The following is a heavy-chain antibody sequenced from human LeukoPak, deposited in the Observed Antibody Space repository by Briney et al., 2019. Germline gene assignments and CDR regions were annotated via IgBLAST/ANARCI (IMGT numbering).Heavy chain of an antibody. CDR2: INSDGSST. CDR1: GFTFSSYW. J-gene: IGHJ4*02. CDR3: GRGSSGWPY. V-gene: IGHV3-74*01. Sequence: GGSLRFSCAASGFTFSSYWMHWVRPAPGKGLVWVSRINSDGSSTSYADSVKGRFTISRDNSKNTLYLQMNSLRAEDTAVYYCGRGSSGWPYWGQGTLVTVSS. D-gene: IGHD6-19*01.